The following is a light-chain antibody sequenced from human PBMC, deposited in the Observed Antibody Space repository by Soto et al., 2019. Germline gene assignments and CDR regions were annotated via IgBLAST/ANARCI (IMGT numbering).Light chain of an antibody. CDR2: DAS. Sequence: DIKMTQSPSSLSASVGDRVTITFQASQNINNYLNWYQQKPGRAPKLLIYDASSLESGVPSRFSGSGSGTEFTITISSLQPDDFATYYCQQYNSYRTFGQGTKVDI. CDR1: QNINNY. J-gene: IGKJ1*01. CDR3: QQYNSYRT. V-gene: IGKV1-5*01.